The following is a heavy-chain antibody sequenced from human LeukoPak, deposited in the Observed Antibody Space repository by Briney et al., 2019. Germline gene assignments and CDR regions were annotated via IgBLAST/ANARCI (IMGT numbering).Heavy chain of an antibody. CDR1: GFTFSSHA. CDR3: ARIKRNYDFWSGYLVDY. Sequence: GGSLRLSCAASGFTFSSHAMSWVRQAPGKGLEWVSAISGSGGSTYYADSVKGRFTISRDNAKNSLYLQMNSLRAEDTAVYYCARIKRNYDFWSGYLVDYWGQGTLVTVSS. D-gene: IGHD3-3*01. CDR2: ISGSGGST. V-gene: IGHV3-23*01. J-gene: IGHJ4*02.